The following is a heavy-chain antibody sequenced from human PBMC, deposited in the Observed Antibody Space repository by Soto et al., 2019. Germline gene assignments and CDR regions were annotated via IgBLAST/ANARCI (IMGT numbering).Heavy chain of an antibody. V-gene: IGHV4-39*01. J-gene: IGHJ4*02. CDR2: IYFSGTT. Sequence: QLQLQESGPGLVKPSETLSLTCNVSGVSISDTSYYWGWIRQPPGKGLEWIGTIYFSGTTFYNPFLKTRLTISVATSKHQSSQRLSCVTAEDTAVYYCGRHGSHWGQGTLVAVSS. CDR1: GVSISDTSYY. CDR3: GRHGSH.